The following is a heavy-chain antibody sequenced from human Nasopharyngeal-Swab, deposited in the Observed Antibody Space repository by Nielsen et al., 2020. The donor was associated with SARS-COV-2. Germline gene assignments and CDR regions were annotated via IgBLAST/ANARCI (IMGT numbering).Heavy chain of an antibody. CDR2: ISGSGGST. V-gene: IGHV3-23*01. D-gene: IGHD6-13*01. CDR1: GFTFSSYA. J-gene: IGHJ4*02. Sequence: GESLKISCAASGFTFSSYAMSWVRQAPGKGLEWVSAISGSGGSTYYADSVKGRFTISRDNSKNTLYLQMNSLRAKDTAVYYCAKDLGLGSWYYAYWGQGTLVTVSS. CDR3: AKDLGLGSWYYAY.